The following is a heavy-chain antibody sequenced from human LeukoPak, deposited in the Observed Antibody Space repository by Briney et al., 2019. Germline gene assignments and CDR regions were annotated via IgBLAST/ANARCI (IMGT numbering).Heavy chain of an antibody. V-gene: IGHV1-18*01. CDR2: ISPYNGNT. D-gene: IGHD3-10*01. CDR1: GYSFTSYG. Sequence: ASVQVSCKASGYSFTSYGISWVRPAPGQGREWMGWISPYNGNTNYAQRLQGRLTMTTDTSTNTAYMDLRSLRSDDTAVYYCARAGTYYYGSGSPHYWGQGTLVTVSS. CDR3: ARAGTYYYGSGSPHY. J-gene: IGHJ4*02.